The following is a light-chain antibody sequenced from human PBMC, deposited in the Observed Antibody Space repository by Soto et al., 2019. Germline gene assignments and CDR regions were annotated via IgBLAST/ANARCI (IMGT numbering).Light chain of an antibody. J-gene: IGLJ1*01. Sequence: QSALTQPRSVSGSPGQSVTISCTGASSDVGGYNSVSWYQQHPVKAPKLMIYDVNKRPSGVPDRFSGSKSGNTASLTISGLQTEDEADYYCCSYAGTSYVFGPVTKVTVL. V-gene: IGLV2-11*01. CDR2: DVN. CDR1: SSDVGGYNS. CDR3: CSYAGTSYV.